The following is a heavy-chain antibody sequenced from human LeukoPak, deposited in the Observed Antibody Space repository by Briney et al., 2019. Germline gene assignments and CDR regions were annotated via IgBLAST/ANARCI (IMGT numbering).Heavy chain of an antibody. CDR1: GGTFSSYA. J-gene: IGHJ5*02. V-gene: IGHV1-69*13. Sequence: SVKVSCKASGGTFSSYAISWARQAPGQGLEWRGGIIPIFGTANYAQKFQGRVTITADESTSTAYMELRSLRSEDTAVYYCARVIGELLWFGELLPWGQGTLVTVPS. CDR3: ARVIGELLWFGELLP. D-gene: IGHD3-10*01. CDR2: IIPIFGTA.